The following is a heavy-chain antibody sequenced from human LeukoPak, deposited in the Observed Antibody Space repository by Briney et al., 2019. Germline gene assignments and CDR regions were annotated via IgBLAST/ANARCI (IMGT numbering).Heavy chain of an antibody. D-gene: IGHD3-3*01. CDR1: GFTFSSYS. V-gene: IGHV3-48*01. Sequence: GGSLRLSCAASGFTFSSYSMNWVRQAPGKGLEWVSYISSSSSTIYYADSVKGRFTVSRDNAKNSVYLQMNSLRAEDTAVYYCARDSELLEWLPDSDLWGQGTLVTVSS. CDR2: ISSSSSTI. CDR3: ARDSELLEWLPDSDL. J-gene: IGHJ5*02.